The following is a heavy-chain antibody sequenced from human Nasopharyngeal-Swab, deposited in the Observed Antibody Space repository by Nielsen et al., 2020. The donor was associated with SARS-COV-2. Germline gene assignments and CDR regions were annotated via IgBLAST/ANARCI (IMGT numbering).Heavy chain of an antibody. CDR3: ARHYDYVWGSYRPFDY. CDR2: IKQDGSEK. D-gene: IGHD3-16*02. J-gene: IGHJ4*02. Sequence: LSLTCAASGFTFSSYWMSWVRQAPGKGLEWVANIKQDGSEKYYVDSVKGRFTISRDNAKNSLYLQMNSLRAEDTAVYYCARHYDYVWGSYRPFDYWGQGTLVTVSS. V-gene: IGHV3-7*01. CDR1: GFTFSSYW.